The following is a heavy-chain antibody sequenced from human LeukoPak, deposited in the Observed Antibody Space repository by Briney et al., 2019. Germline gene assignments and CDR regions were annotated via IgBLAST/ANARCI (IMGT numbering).Heavy chain of an antibody. CDR3: AKDWYSSGSLRGWFDP. V-gene: IGHV3-23*01. J-gene: IGHJ5*02. CDR2: ISGSGGST. CDR1: GFTFSSYA. D-gene: IGHD6-19*01. Sequence: QPGGSLRLSCAASGFTFSSYAMSWVRQAPGKGLEWVSAISGSGGSTYYADSVKGRFTISRDNSKNTLYLQMNSLRAEDTAVYYCAKDWYSSGSLRGWFDPWGQGTLVTVSS.